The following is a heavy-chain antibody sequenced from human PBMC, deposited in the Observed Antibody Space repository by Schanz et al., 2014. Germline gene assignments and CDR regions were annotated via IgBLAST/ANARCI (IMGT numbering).Heavy chain of an antibody. D-gene: IGHD3-10*01. Sequence: QVQLVESGGGVAQPGRSLRLSCAASGFTFSSYGMHWVRQAPGKGLEWVAVILYDGSNKYYADSVKGRFTISRDNSKDTLYLQMSGLTPEDTAVYYCARGPIPIQGVPMDFWGQGTLVTVSS. CDR3: ARGPIPIQGVPMDF. CDR1: GFTFSSYG. CDR2: ILYDGSNK. V-gene: IGHV3-30*03. J-gene: IGHJ4*02.